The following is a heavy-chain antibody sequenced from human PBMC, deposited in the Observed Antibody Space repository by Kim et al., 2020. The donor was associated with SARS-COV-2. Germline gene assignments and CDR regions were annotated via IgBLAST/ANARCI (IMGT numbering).Heavy chain of an antibody. J-gene: IGHJ4*02. Sequence: TYSNPSLKGRATISVDRSKNQFSLTLTSVTAADTAVYYCTRGPYSDYFDYWGQGTLVTVSS. D-gene: IGHD4-4*01. CDR2: T. CDR3: TRGPYSDYFDY. V-gene: IGHV4-30-2*01.